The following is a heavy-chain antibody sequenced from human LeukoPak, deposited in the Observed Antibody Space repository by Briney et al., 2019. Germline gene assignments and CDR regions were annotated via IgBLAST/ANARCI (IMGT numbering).Heavy chain of an antibody. V-gene: IGHV3-21*04. J-gene: IGHJ4*02. CDR3: ARSNREFASGSGDY. D-gene: IGHD3-10*01. CDR1: GFTFSSYS. CDR2: ISSSISYI. Sequence: GGSLRLSCAASGFTFSSYSMNWVRQAPGKGLEWVSSISSSISYIYYADSVKGRFTISRDNAKNSLHLQMNSLRAEDTAVYYCARSNREFASGSGDYWGQGTLVTVSS.